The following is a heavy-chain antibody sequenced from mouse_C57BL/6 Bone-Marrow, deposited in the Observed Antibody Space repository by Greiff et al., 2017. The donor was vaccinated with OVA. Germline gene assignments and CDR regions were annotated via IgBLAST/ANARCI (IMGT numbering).Heavy chain of an antibody. V-gene: IGHV1-76*01. CDR3: NYDGYPHWYFDV. J-gene: IGHJ1*03. CDR2: IYPGSGNT. Sequence: QVHVKQSGAELVRPGASVKLSCKASGYTFTDYYINWVKQRPGQGLEWIARIYPGSGNTYYNEKFKGKATLTAEKSSSTAYMQLSSLTSEDSAVYFCNYDGYPHWYFDVWGTGTTVTVSS. CDR1: GYTFTDYY. D-gene: IGHD2-3*01.